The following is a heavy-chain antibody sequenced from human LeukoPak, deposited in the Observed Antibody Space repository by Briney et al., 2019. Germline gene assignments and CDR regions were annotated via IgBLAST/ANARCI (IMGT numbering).Heavy chain of an antibody. CDR2: INPDSGDT. CDR3: ARAPGSGYAFDS. V-gene: IGHV1-2*02. Sequence: ASVKVSCKASGYTFTGCYIHWVRQAPGQGLEWMGWINPDSGDTKSAQKLQGRVTMTRDTSINTAYMELSRLASDDTSVYDCARAPGSGYAFDSWGQGTQVTVSS. J-gene: IGHJ4*02. CDR1: GYTFTGCY. D-gene: IGHD5-12*01.